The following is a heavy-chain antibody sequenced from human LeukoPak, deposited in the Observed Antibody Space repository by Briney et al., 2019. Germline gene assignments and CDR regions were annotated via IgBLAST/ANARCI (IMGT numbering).Heavy chain of an antibody. J-gene: IGHJ4*02. V-gene: IGHV3-64D*06. Sequence: PGGSLRLSCSASGFTFSNYAMHWVRQAPGKGLEYVSVISSTGGSTYYADSVKGRFTVSRDNSKNTLYLQMSSLRAEDTAVYYCVKECLGIINYYFDYWGQGTVVTVSS. CDR3: VKECLGIINYYFDY. D-gene: IGHD3-10*01. CDR1: GFTFSNYA. CDR2: ISSTGGST.